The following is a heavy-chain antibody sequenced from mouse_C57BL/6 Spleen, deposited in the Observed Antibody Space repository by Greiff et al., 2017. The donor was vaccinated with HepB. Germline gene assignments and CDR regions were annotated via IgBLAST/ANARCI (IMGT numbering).Heavy chain of an antibody. CDR3: ARFRDGYYGH. D-gene: IGHD2-3*01. V-gene: IGHV1-81*01. Sequence: VKLMESGAELARPGASVKLSCKASGYTFTSYGISWVKQRTGQGLEWIGEIYPRSGNTYYNEKFKGKATLTADKSSSTAYMELRSLTSEDSAVYFCARFRDGYYGHWGQGTTLTVSS. J-gene: IGHJ2*01. CDR2: IYPRSGNT. CDR1: GYTFTSYG.